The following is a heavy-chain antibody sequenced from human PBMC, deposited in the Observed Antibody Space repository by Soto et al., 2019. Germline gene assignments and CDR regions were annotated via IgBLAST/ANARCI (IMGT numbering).Heavy chain of an antibody. Sequence: EVQLLESGGGLVQPGGSLRLSCAASGFTFSSYAMRWVRQAPGKGLEWVSAISGSGGSTYYADSVKGRFTISRDNSKNTLYVQMSSLRAEERAVYYCAKETVGGLGYWGQGTLVTVSS. D-gene: IGHD3-16*01. V-gene: IGHV3-23*01. CDR3: AKETVGGLGY. J-gene: IGHJ4*02. CDR2: ISGSGGST. CDR1: GFTFSSYA.